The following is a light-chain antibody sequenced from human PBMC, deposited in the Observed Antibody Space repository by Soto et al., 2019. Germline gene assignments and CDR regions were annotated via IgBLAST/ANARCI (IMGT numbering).Light chain of an antibody. CDR3: SSYKSTSSYV. Sequence: QSALTQPASVSGSPGQSITISCTGTSSDIGAYNYVSWYQQHPGKAPKLMIYEVSNRPSGISNRFSGSKSGNTASLTISGLQADDEADYYCSSYKSTSSYVFGTGTKVTVL. CDR1: SSDIGAYNY. J-gene: IGLJ1*01. CDR2: EVS. V-gene: IGLV2-14*01.